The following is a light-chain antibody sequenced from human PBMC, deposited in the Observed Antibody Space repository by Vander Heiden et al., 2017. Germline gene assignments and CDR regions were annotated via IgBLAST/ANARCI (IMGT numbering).Light chain of an antibody. V-gene: IGKV3-15*01. CDR2: GAS. CDR3: QQYNNWPLT. CDR1: QSVGSL. Sequence: EVLMTHSPATLSVSPGERASLSCRASQSVGSLLAWYQQKPGQAPSLLIHGASTRATGIPTRFSGSGSGTEFTLTITSLQSEDFAVYYCQQYNNWPLTFGGGTKVEIK. J-gene: IGKJ4*01.